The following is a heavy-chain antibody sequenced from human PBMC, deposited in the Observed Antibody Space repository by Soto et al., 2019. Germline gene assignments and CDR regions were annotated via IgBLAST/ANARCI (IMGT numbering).Heavy chain of an antibody. CDR3: AKDEGTGSSGWYGHFDI. V-gene: IGHV3-30*18. CDR1: GFTFSSYG. CDR2: ISYDGSNK. D-gene: IGHD6-19*01. J-gene: IGHJ3*02. Sequence: QVPLVESGGGVVQPGRSLRLSCAASGFTFSSYGMHWVRQAPGKGLEWVAVISYDGSNKYYADSVKGRFTISRDNSKNTLYLQMNSLRAEDTAVYYCAKDEGTGSSGWYGHFDIWGQGTMVTVSS.